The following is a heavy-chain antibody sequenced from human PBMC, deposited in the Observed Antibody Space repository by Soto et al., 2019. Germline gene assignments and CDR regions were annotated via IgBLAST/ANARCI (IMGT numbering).Heavy chain of an antibody. CDR2: IYYSGRT. J-gene: IGHJ4*02. CDR1: CESISSSSYY. Sequence: SETLSLTCIVSCESISSSSYYWGWIRQPPGKGLEWIGSIYYSGRTYYNPSFKSRVTISIDTSKNQFSLKLSSVTATDTAVYYCARKRTTVVTQSYFDHWGPGVLVTGSS. D-gene: IGHD2-21*02. CDR3: ARKRTTVVTQSYFDH. V-gene: IGHV4-39*01.